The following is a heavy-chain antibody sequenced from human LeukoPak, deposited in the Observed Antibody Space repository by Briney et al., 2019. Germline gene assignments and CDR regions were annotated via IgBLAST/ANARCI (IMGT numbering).Heavy chain of an antibody. CDR3: ARPIAVAGTGDAFDI. CDR2: IKQDGSEK. CDR1: GFTFSSYW. V-gene: IGHV3-7*01. Sequence: GGSLRLSCAASGFTFSSYWMSWVRQAPGKGLEWVANIKQDGSEKYYVDSVKGRFTISRDNAKNSLYLQMNSLRAEDTAVYYCARPIAVAGTGDAFDIWGQGTMVTVSS. D-gene: IGHD6-19*01. J-gene: IGHJ3*02.